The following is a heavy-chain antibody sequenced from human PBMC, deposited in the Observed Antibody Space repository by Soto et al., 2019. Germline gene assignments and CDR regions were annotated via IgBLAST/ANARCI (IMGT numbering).Heavy chain of an antibody. D-gene: IGHD3-10*01. J-gene: IGHJ4*02. V-gene: IGHV3-20*04. CDR3: ARAHYYGSGSYYNDGDY. CDR2: INWNGGST. CDR1: GFTFDDYG. Sequence: GGSLRLSCAASGFTFDDYGMSWVRQAPGKGLEWVSGINWNGGSTGYADSVKGRFTISRDNAKNSLYLQMNSLRAEDTALYYCARAHYYGSGSYYNDGDYWGQGTLVTVSS.